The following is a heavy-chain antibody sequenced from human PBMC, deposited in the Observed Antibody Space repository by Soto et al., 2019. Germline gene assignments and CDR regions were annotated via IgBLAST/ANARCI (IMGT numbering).Heavy chain of an antibody. J-gene: IGHJ5*02. Sequence: QVQLVESGGGVVQPGRSLRLSCAASGFTFSRYGMHWVRQAPGKGLEWVAVIWNDGSNEYYADSVKGRFTISRDNSKNTMYIQMNSLRGEDTGVYYCARGRIPSAIFDWFDPWGQVTLVTVSS. CDR3: ARGRIPSAIFDWFDP. CDR1: GFTFSRYG. CDR2: IWNDGSNE. V-gene: IGHV3-33*01. D-gene: IGHD2-2*01.